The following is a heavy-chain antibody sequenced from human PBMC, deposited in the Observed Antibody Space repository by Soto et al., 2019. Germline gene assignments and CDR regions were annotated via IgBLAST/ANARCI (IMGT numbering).Heavy chain of an antibody. D-gene: IGHD3-16*02. CDR2: IYYSGST. CDR1: GGSISSGGYY. CDR3: ARDRVHLGELSDYYYYMDV. V-gene: IGHV4-31*03. Sequence: SETLSLTCTVSGGSISSGGYYWSWIRQHPGKGLEWIGYIYYSGSTYYNPSLKSRVTISVDTSKNQFSLKLSSVTAADTAVYYCARDRVHLGELSDYYYYMDVWGKGTTVTVSS. J-gene: IGHJ6*03.